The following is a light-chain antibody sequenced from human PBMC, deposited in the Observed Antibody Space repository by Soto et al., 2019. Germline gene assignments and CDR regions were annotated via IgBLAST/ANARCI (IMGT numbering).Light chain of an antibody. CDR3: CSYGGGTTYVV. CDR1: SSDLESFNL. Sequence: QAVVTQPASVSGSPGQSITISCTGISSDLESFNLVSWYQQHPGEAPNLILYEGNKRPSGLSSRFSGSRSGNTASLTISGVLAEDEAEYYCCSYGGGTTYVVFGGGTQLTVL. V-gene: IGLV2-23*01. CDR2: EGN. J-gene: IGLJ2*01.